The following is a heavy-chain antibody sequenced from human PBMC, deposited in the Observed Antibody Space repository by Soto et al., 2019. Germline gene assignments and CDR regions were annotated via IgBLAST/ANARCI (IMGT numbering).Heavy chain of an antibody. V-gene: IGHV3-33*01. Sequence: QVQLVESGGGVVQPGRSLRLSCAASGFTFSSYGMHWVRQAPGKGLEWVAVIWYDGSNKYYADSVKGRFTISRDNSKNTLYLQMNSPRAEDTAVYYCARERGQLVRSLDYWGQGTLVTVSS. CDR3: ARERGQLVRSLDY. J-gene: IGHJ4*02. CDR2: IWYDGSNK. D-gene: IGHD6-13*01. CDR1: GFTFSSYG.